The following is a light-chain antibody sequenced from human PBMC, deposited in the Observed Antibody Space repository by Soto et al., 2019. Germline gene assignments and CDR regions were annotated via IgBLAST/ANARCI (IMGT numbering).Light chain of an antibody. CDR3: TSYTSISTYV. CDR1: SSDVGAYNY. J-gene: IGLJ1*01. Sequence: QSVLTQPASVSGPPGQSITISCTGTSSDVGAYNYVSWDQHHPGKAPRLVIYDVTNRPSGISDRFSDSKSGNTASLTISGLLAEDEADYYCTSYTSISTYVFGTGTKLTVL. CDR2: DVT. V-gene: IGLV2-14*01.